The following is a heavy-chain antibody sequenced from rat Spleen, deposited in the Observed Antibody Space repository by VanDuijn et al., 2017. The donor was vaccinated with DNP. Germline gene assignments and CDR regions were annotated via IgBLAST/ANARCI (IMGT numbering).Heavy chain of an antibody. CDR1: EFTFSNYG. V-gene: IGHV5-29*01. CDR3: AKGYGYKFDY. Sequence: EVQLVESGGGLVQPGRSLKLSCAASEFTFSNYGMAWVRQAPKKGLEWVATISYDGSSTYYRDSVKGRFTISRDNAKSSRYLQMNSLRSEDTATYYCAKGYGYKFDYWGQGVMVTVSS. CDR2: ISYDGSST. J-gene: IGHJ2*01. D-gene: IGHD1-9*01.